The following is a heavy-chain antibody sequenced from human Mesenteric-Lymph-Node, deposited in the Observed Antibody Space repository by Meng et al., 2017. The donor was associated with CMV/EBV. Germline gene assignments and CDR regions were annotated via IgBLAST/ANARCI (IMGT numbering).Heavy chain of an antibody. CDR1: GYTFTSYN. CDR3: ARVGLVVVPAAIRGYYYYGMDV. D-gene: IGHD2-2*02. CDR2: ISAYNGNT. Sequence: ASVKVSCKASGYTFTSYNMHWVRQAPGQGLEWMGWISAYNGNTNYAQKLQGRVTMTTDTSTSTVYMELRSLRSDDTAVYYCARVGLVVVPAAIRGYYYYGMDVWGQGTTVTVSS. J-gene: IGHJ6*02. V-gene: IGHV1-18*04.